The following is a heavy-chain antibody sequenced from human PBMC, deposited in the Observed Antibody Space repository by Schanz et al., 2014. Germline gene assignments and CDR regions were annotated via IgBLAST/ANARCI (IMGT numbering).Heavy chain of an antibody. CDR1: GYTFSSYG. Sequence: QVQLVQSGAEVKKPGASVKVSCKASGYTFSSYGITWVRQAPGQGLEWMGWINGYNGHTLYAQKFQGRVTMTRDTSTSTVYMELSSLRSEDTAVYYCARDGVDAAAGGNYWGQGTLXIVSS. J-gene: IGHJ4*02. D-gene: IGHD6-13*01. CDR3: ARDGVDAAAGGNY. V-gene: IGHV1-18*01. CDR2: INGYNGHT.